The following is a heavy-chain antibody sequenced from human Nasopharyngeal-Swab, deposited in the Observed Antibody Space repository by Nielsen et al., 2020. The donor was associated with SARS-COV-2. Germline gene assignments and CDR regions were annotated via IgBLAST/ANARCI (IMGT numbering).Heavy chain of an antibody. V-gene: IGHV3-21*01. CDR2: ISSSSSYI. CDR3: ARGMVPKSWSWLPSAEYFQH. Sequence: GESLKISCAASGFTFSSYSMNWVRQAPGKGLEWVSSISSSSSYIHYADSVKGRFTSSRDNAKNSLYLQMNSLRAEDTAVYYCARGMVPKSWSWLPSAEYFQHWGQGTLVTVSS. CDR1: GFTFSSYS. D-gene: IGHD5-24*01. J-gene: IGHJ1*01.